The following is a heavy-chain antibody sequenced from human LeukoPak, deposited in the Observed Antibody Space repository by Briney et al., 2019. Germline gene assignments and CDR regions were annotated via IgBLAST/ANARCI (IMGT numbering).Heavy chain of an antibody. Sequence: GSLRLSCATSGFTFRNYGMHWVRQPTGKGLEWVSFIWSDGNNRFYADSVKGRFTISRDNSKNMLYLQMDSLRPEDTAVYYCAKDPGASVSGFHMDVWGKGTTVIVSS. V-gene: IGHV3-30*02. CDR1: GFTFRNYG. D-gene: IGHD2-8*02. CDR2: IWSDGNNR. J-gene: IGHJ6*03. CDR3: AKDPGASVSGFHMDV.